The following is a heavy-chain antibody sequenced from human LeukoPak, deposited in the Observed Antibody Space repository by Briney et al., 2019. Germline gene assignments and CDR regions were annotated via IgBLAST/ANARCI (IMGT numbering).Heavy chain of an antibody. Sequence: GGSLRLSCAASGFTFSDYYMSWIRQAPGKGLEWVSYISSSSSYTNYADSVKGRYTISRDNAKNSLYLQMNSLRAEDTAVYYCARDPGYCSSTSCYGGAVDYWGQGTLVTVSS. CDR1: GFTFSDYY. J-gene: IGHJ4*02. CDR3: ARDPGYCSSTSCYGGAVDY. V-gene: IGHV3-11*06. D-gene: IGHD2-2*01. CDR2: ISSSSSYT.